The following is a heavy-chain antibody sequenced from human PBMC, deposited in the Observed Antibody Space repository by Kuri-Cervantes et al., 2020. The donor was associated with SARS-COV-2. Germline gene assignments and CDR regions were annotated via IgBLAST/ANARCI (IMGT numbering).Heavy chain of an antibody. D-gene: IGHD6-13*01. CDR1: SGSFSDYY. Sequence: SETLSLTCAGYSGSFSDYYWSWIRQTPEMGLEWIGEINHSGSTNYNPSLKSRVTISVDTSKNQFSLKLSSVTAADTAVYYCARRRGNSLSRWDYWGQGTLVTVSS. CDR2: INHSGST. V-gene: IGHV4-34*01. J-gene: IGHJ4*02. CDR3: ARRRGNSLSRWDY.